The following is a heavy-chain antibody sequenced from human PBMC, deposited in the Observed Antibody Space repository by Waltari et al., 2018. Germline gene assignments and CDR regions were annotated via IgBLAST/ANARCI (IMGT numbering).Heavy chain of an antibody. D-gene: IGHD1-1*01. CDR1: GFSFSGST. Sequence: EVQVVESGGGLVQPGGSRKPSCATSGFSFSGSTIHWVRQTSGRGLEWVGRIRRQPFNYATAYSESVKGRFTISRDDSKNTAYLQMNNLMTEDTAVYYCSGGEVTGTDFWGQGTLVTVSS. CDR3: SGGEVTGTDF. CDR2: IRRQPFNYAT. J-gene: IGHJ4*02. V-gene: IGHV3-73*01.